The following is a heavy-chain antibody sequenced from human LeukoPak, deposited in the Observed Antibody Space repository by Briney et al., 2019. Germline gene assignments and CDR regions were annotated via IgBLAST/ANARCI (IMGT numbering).Heavy chain of an antibody. J-gene: IGHJ6*02. CDR3: AKGGPTTGYYYGMDF. V-gene: IGHV3-23*01. Sequence: GGSLRLSCAASGFAFSNYAMSWVRQAPGKGLEWVSSISGNSFSTNQADSVKGRFTISRDNSKNTLYLQMNSLRAEDTAVYHCAKGGPTTGYYYGMDFWGQGTTVTVSS. D-gene: IGHD3-9*01. CDR1: GFAFSNYA. CDR2: ISGNSFST.